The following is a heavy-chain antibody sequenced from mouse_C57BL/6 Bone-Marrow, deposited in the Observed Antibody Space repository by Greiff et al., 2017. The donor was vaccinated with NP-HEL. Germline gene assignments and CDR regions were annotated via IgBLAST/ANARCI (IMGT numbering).Heavy chain of an antibody. CDR1: GYTFTSYW. Sequence: QVQLKQPGAELVKPGASVKMSCKASGYTFTSYWITWVKQRPGQGLEWIGDIYPGSGSTNYNEKFKSKATLTVDTSSSTAYMQLSSLTSEDSAVYYCARSGGSSPAWFAYWGQGTLVTVSA. CDR3: ARSGGSSPAWFAY. J-gene: IGHJ3*01. V-gene: IGHV1-55*01. D-gene: IGHD1-1*01. CDR2: IYPGSGST.